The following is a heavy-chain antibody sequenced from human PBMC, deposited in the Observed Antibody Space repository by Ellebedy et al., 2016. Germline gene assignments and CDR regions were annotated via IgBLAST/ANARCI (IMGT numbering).Heavy chain of an antibody. Sequence: ASVKVSCXASGYTFSSHGISWVRQAPGQGLEWMGWISGYNGNTNYAQILQGRVTMTTDTSTSTAYMELRSLRSDDTAVYYCARSLGFCTETSCLREFDYWGQGTLVTVSS. CDR2: ISGYNGNT. V-gene: IGHV1-18*01. J-gene: IGHJ4*02. D-gene: IGHD2-2*01. CDR3: ARSLGFCTETSCLREFDY. CDR1: GYTFSSHG.